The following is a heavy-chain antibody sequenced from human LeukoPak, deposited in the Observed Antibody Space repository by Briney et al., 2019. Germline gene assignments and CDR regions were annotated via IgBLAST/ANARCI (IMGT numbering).Heavy chain of an antibody. J-gene: IGHJ6*03. CDR2: IYYSGST. V-gene: IGHV4-59*12. CDR1: RGSISSYY. D-gene: IGHD6-13*01. CDR3: ARSGQLAYYYMDV. Sequence: SETLSLTCTVSRGSISSYYWSWIRQPPGKGLEWIGYIYYSGSTNYSPSLKSRVTISVDTSKNQFSLKLSSVTAADTAVYYCARSGQLAYYYMDVWGKGTTVTVSS.